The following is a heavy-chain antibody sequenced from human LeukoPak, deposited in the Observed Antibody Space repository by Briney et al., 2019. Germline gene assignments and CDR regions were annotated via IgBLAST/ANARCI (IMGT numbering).Heavy chain of an antibody. J-gene: IGHJ4*02. CDR2: IYPGDSDT. Sequence: PGASLQISCKGSGSIFTSYWIGWVRPLPGKGLEWMGIIYPGDSDTRYSPSFQGQVTISDNKSISTAYLQWSSLKASDTAMYYCARPYYDSSGYYGRIFGYWGQGTLVTVSS. CDR3: ARPYYDSSGYYGRIFGY. V-gene: IGHV5-51*01. CDR1: GSIFTSYW. D-gene: IGHD3-22*01.